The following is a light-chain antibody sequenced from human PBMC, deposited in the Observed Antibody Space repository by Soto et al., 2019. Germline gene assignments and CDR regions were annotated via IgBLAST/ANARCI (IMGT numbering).Light chain of an antibody. J-gene: IGKJ1*01. CDR3: QHYDNWPRT. CDR2: SAS. CDR1: QSVSSN. Sequence: EIVMTQSPATLSVSPGERVTLSCRASQSVSSNLAWYQQKPGQAPRLLIYSASTRATGIPARFSGSRSGTEFTLTISSLQSEDFAVYYCQHYDNWPRTFGQGTKVEIK. V-gene: IGKV3-15*01.